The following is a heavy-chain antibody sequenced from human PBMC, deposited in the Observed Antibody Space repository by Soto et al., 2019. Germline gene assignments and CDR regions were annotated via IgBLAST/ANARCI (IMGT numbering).Heavy chain of an antibody. V-gene: IGHV3-30-3*01. CDR2: ISYDGSNK. Sequence: QVQLVESGGGVVQPGRSLRLSCAASGFIFRSYAMHWVRQAPGKGLEWVAVISYDGSNKYYADSVKGRFTISRDNSKNTLYLQMNSLRAEDTAVYYCAREYGDRGETFDYWGQGTLVNVSS. CDR1: GFIFRSYA. CDR3: AREYGDRGETFDY. J-gene: IGHJ4*02. D-gene: IGHD4-17*01.